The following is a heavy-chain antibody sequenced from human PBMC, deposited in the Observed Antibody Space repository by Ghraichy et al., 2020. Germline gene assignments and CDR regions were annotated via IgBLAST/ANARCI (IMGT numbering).Heavy chain of an antibody. V-gene: IGHV4-4*02. CDR1: GDSISGSNW. CDR3: AGEIMVRGVIITRPWFDP. J-gene: IGHJ5*02. D-gene: IGHD3-10*01. CDR2: IHHSGST. Sequence: SETLSLTCAVSGDSISGSNWWSWVRQPPGKGLEWIGEIHHSGSTSFNPSLKSRVTISIDKSKNQFSLNLSSVTTADTAVYYCAGEIMVRGVIITRPWFDPWGLGTLVTVSS.